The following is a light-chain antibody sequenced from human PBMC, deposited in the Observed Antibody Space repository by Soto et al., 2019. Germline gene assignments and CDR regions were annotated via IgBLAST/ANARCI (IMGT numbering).Light chain of an antibody. CDR3: QSYDSSLSDSV. CDR2: GNI. V-gene: IGLV1-40*01. J-gene: IGLJ3*02. Sequence: QSVLTQPPSASGTPGQRVTISCSGSSSNIGAGFDVHWYQQLPGTAPKLLIYGNINRPSGVPDRFSGSKSGPSASLAITGLQAEDEADYYCQSYDSSLSDSVFGGGTKVTVL. CDR1: SSNIGAGFD.